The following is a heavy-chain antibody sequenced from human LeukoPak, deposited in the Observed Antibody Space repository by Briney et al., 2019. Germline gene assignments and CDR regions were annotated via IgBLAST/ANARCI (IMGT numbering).Heavy chain of an antibody. CDR2: IRYDESNK. D-gene: IGHD1-26*01. CDR1: GFTFSTYG. V-gene: IGHV3-30*02. Sequence: GGSLRLSCAASGFTFSTYGMHWVRQAPGKGLEWVAYIRYDESNKYYADSVKGRLTISRDNSKDTLYLQMNNVRAGDTAVYYCAKKAGSYDHFDYWGQGTLVTVSS. J-gene: IGHJ4*02. CDR3: AKKAGSYDHFDY.